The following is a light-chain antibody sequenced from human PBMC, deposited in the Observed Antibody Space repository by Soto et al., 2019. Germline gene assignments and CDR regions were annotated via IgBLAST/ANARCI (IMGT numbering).Light chain of an antibody. CDR3: SSYTSSSSYV. J-gene: IGLJ1*01. Sequence: QSALTQPASVSGSPGQSITISCTGTSSDVGAYNSVSWYQQYPGKAPKLVIHDVSNRPSGVSNRFSGSKSGNTASLTISGLQAEDEADYYSSSYTSSSSYVFGRGTKVTV. CDR2: DVS. CDR1: SSDVGAYNS. V-gene: IGLV2-14*01.